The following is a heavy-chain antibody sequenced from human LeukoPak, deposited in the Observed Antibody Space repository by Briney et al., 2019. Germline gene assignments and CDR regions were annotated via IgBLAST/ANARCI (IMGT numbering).Heavy chain of an antibody. CDR3: AKANQGYRYLDY. D-gene: IGHD1-1*01. V-gene: IGHV3-23*01. CDR2: ISGSGGST. CDR1: GFTFSSYA. J-gene: IGHJ4*02. Sequence: PGGSLRLYCAASGFTFSSYAMSWVRQAPGKGLEWVSDISGSGGSTYYADSVKGWFTISRDNSKNTLYLQMNSLRAEDTAVYYCAKANQGYRYLDYWGQGTLVTVSS.